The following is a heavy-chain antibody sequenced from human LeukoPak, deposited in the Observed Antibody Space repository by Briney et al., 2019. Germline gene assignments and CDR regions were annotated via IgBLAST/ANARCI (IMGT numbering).Heavy chain of an antibody. J-gene: IGHJ5*02. D-gene: IGHD5/OR15-5a*01. CDR3: ARRMTVSATNWFDP. V-gene: IGHV4-59*01. CDR2: IYYTGST. Sequence: PSETLSLTCTVSGASISSSFWTWIRQSPGKGLEWLAYIYYTGSTNLHPSLKSRLTLSVDTSKNQFSLRLSSVTAADTAIYYCARRMTVSATNWFDPWGQGTLVTVSS. CDR1: GASISSSF.